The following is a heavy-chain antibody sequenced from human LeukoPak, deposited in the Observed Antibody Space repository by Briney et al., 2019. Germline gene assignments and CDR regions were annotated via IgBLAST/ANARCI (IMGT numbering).Heavy chain of an antibody. CDR2: ISAYNGNT. V-gene: IGHV1-18*01. CDR1: GYTFTSYG. Sequence: ASVKVSCKASGYTFTSYGISWVRQAPGQGLEWMGWISAYNGNTNYAQKLQGRVTMTTDTSTSTAYMELRSLRSDDTAVYYCARVAEGAGIYYYYYMDVWGKGTTVTVSS. CDR3: ARVAEGAGIYYYYYMDV. D-gene: IGHD6-19*01. J-gene: IGHJ6*03.